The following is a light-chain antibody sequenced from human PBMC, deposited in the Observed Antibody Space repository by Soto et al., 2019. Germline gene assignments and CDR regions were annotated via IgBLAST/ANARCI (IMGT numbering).Light chain of an antibody. CDR2: DGS. CDR3: QHYNTYSRA. Sequence: DIQMTQSPSTLSTSVGARVMITCRASQSVSYWLAWYQQKPGKAPNLLIYDGSTLASGVPPRFSGGGFGTEFTLNISSLQPDDSAIYYCQHYNTYSRAFGPGTKVDIK. CDR1: QSVSYW. V-gene: IGKV1-5*01. J-gene: IGKJ3*01.